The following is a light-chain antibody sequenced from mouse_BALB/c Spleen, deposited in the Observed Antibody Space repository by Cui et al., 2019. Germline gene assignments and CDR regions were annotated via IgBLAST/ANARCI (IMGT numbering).Light chain of an antibody. CDR3: QQGKSYPT. J-gene: IGKJ1*01. CDR1: QNINVW. V-gene: IGKV10-94*01. CDR2: KAS. Sequence: DIQMNQSPSSLPASLGDPITITCHASQNINVWLSWYQQKPGNIPKLLIYKASNLHTGVPSRFSGSGSGTGFTLTISSLQPEDIATYYCQQGKSYPTFGGGTKLEIK.